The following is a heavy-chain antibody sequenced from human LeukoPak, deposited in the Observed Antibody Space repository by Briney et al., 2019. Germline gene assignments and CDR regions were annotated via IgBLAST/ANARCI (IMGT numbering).Heavy chain of an antibody. J-gene: IGHJ4*02. CDR1: GGSISSSSNY. CDR3: ARLSARLGEYHFDY. V-gene: IGHV4-39*01. CDR2: IYYSGST. D-gene: IGHD2-2*01. Sequence: SETLSLTCTVSGGSISSSSNYWGWIRQPPGKGLEWLVSIYYSGSTYYNPSLKSRVTISVDTSKKQYSLQLSSVTGADTAVYSCARLSARLGEYHFDYWGQGTLVTVSS.